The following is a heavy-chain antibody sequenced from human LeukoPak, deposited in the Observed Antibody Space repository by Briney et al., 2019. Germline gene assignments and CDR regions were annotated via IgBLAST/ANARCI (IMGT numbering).Heavy chain of an antibody. V-gene: IGHV3-30*04. CDR1: GFTFSSYA. CDR2: ISYDGSNK. Sequence: GGSLRLSCAASGFTFSSYAMHWVRQAPGKGLEWVAVISYDGSNKYYADSVKGRFTISRDNSKKKLSLQMNSLRAEDTAVYYCARKGSGRPDYYGMGVWGQGTTVTAAS. CDR3: ARKGSGRPDYYGMGV. J-gene: IGHJ6*02. D-gene: IGHD3-10*01.